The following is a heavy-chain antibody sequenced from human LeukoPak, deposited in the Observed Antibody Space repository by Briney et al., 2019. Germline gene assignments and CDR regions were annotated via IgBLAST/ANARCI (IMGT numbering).Heavy chain of an antibody. Sequence: TGGSLRLSCAAPGFIFDNYAIHWVRQAPGKGLEWVSLISGDGGCAFYADSVRGRFSISRDNTRKSLSLQMSSLRSEDTALYYCARESETSGWYDYWGQGTLVTVSS. V-gene: IGHV3-43*02. CDR3: ARESETSGWYDY. J-gene: IGHJ4*02. CDR2: ISGDGGCA. D-gene: IGHD6-19*01. CDR1: GFIFDNYA.